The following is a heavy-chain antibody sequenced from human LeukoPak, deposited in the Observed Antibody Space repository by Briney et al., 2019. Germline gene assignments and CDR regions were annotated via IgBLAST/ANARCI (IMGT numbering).Heavy chain of an antibody. CDR2: IYYSGST. D-gene: IGHD1-26*01. V-gene: IGHV4-39*02. CDR3: ARRGVGPTRLYYFDY. J-gene: IGHJ4*02. Sequence: SETLSLTCTVSGASISSTTFYWGWIRQPPGKGLEWIGTIYYSGSTYYNPSLKSRVTISVDASENHFSLRLSSVTAADTAVYYCARRGVGPTRLYYFDYWGQGTLVTVSS. CDR1: GASISSTTFY.